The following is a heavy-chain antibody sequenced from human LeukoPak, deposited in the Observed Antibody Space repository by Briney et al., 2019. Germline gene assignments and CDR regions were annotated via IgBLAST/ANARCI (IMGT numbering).Heavy chain of an antibody. D-gene: IGHD2-8*01. CDR1: GFTLSSFT. CDR3: ARDPLSGVPDYFDY. Sequence: RRSLRLSCAASGFTLSSFTVHWGRHAPRKGLERVAVISPSGSHKYFGASVKGRFTISRDNSENTVYLEMNSLTAHDPAVYYCARDPLSGVPDYFDYWGQGTLVTVSS. V-gene: IGHV3-30-3*01. CDR2: ISPSGSHK. J-gene: IGHJ4*02.